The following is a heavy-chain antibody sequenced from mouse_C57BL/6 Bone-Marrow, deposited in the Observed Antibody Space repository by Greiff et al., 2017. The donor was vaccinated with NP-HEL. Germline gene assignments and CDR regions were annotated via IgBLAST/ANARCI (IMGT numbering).Heavy chain of an antibody. CDR2: INPNNGGT. CDR1: GYTFTDYY. Sequence: EVQLQQSGPELVKPGASVKISCKASGYTFTDYYMNWVKQSHGKSLEWIGDINPNNGGTSYNQKFKGKATLTVDKSSSTAYMELRSLTSEDSEVYYCARDGYYDAMDYWGQGTSVTVSS. D-gene: IGHD2-3*01. J-gene: IGHJ4*01. CDR3: ARDGYYDAMDY. V-gene: IGHV1-26*01.